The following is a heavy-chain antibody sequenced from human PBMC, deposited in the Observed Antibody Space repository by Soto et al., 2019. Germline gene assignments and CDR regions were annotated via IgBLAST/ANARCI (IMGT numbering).Heavy chain of an antibody. J-gene: IGHJ5*02. CDR3: ARHQSHSSSYVDP. V-gene: IGHV4-39*01. CDR2: IYYSGST. Sequence: QLQLQESGPGLVKPSKTLSLTCTVSGGSISSSSYYWGWIRQPPGKGLEWIGSIYYSGSTYYNPSLKSRVTISVETSKNQYSRKMSSVTAADTAVYYCARHQSHSSSYVDPWGQGTLVTVSS. CDR1: GGSISSSSYY. D-gene: IGHD6-13*01.